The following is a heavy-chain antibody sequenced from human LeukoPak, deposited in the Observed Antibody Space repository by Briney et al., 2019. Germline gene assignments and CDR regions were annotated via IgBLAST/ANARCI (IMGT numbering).Heavy chain of an antibody. CDR2: IYYSGST. Sequence: SETLSLTCTDSGGSISSYYWSWIRQPPGKGLEWIGYIYYSGSTNYNPSLKSRVTISVDTSKNQFSLKLSSVTAADAAVYYCATQGYSSSWSPYYFDYWGQGTLVTVSS. V-gene: IGHV4-59*08. J-gene: IGHJ4*02. D-gene: IGHD6-13*01. CDR1: GGSISSYY. CDR3: ATQGYSSSWSPYYFDY.